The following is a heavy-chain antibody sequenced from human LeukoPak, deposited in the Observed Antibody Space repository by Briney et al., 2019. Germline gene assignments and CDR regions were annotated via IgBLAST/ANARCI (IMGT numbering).Heavy chain of an antibody. J-gene: IGHJ4*02. D-gene: IGHD3-10*01. Sequence: GGSLRLSCAASGFTFNSCAMSWVRQAPGKGLEWVSGISANGAKTYYADSVKGRFTISRDNSKNTQSLQMNSLRAEDTALYYCAKGWSVTMVMAAPGDWGQGALVTVSS. CDR2: ISANGAKT. CDR1: GFTFNSCA. CDR3: AKGWSVTMVMAAPGD. V-gene: IGHV3-23*01.